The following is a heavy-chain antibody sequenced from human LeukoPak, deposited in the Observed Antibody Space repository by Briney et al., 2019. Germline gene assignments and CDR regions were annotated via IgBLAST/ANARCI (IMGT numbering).Heavy chain of an antibody. V-gene: IGHV1-8*01. CDR3: ARGAGVVAATQFDY. CDR1: GYTLTSYD. J-gene: IGHJ4*02. D-gene: IGHD2-15*01. Sequence: ASVKVSCKASGYTLTSYDINWVRQATGQGLEWMGWMNPNSGNTGYAQKFQGRVTMTRNTSISTAYMELSSLRSEDTAVYYCARGAGVVAATQFDYWGQGTLVTVSS. CDR2: MNPNSGNT.